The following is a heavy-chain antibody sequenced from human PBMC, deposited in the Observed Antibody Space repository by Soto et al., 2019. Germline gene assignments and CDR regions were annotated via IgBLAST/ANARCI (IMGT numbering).Heavy chain of an antibody. Sequence: SETLSLTCAVHGESFSGYGGPFSGYYWSWIRQTPGKGLEWIGEIYHRGGTNYKPSLKSRVTISVDTSKNQFSLNLNSVTAADTAVYYCARGQRRGGSSGWSLWGQGTLVTVSS. CDR3: ARGQRRGGSSGWSL. CDR1: GGPFSGYY. D-gene: IGHD6-19*01. CDR2: IYHRGGT. J-gene: IGHJ4*02. V-gene: IGHV4-34*01.